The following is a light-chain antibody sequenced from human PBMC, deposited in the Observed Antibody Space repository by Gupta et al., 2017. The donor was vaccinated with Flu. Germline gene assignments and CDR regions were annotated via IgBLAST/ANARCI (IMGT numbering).Light chain of an antibody. Sequence: ERATRSCRASQSVSGNLAWYQQKPGQAPRLLIYGASTRATGIPARFSGSGSGTEFTLTISSLQSEDFAVYYCQQYNKWPPLTFGGGTKVEIK. CDR1: QSVSGN. CDR3: QQYNKWPPLT. CDR2: GAS. V-gene: IGKV3-15*01. J-gene: IGKJ4*01.